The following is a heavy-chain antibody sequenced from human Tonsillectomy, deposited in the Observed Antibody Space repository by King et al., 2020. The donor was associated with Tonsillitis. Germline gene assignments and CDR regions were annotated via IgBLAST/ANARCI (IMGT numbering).Heavy chain of an antibody. D-gene: IGHD6-13*01. CDR3: ALLLGSSSWNQLDC. Sequence: TLKESGPTLVKPTQTLTLTCTFSGFSRSTSGVGVGWIRQPPGKALEWLALIYWDDDKRYSPSLKSRLTITKDTSKHQVFLTLTNMDPVDTAPYYCALLLGSSSWNQLDCWGQGTLVTVSS. CDR1: GFSRSTSGVG. J-gene: IGHJ4*02. V-gene: IGHV2-5*02. CDR2: IYWDDDK.